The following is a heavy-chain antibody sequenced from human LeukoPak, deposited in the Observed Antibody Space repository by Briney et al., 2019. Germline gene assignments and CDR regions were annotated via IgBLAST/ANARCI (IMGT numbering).Heavy chain of an antibody. CDR3: AREAYDFWSGYSCYFDY. J-gene: IGHJ4*02. Sequence: GGSLRLSCAAYGFTFSSYSMNWVRQAPGNGLEWVSSISSSSSYIYYADSVKGRFTISRDNAKNSLYLQMNSLRAEDTAVYYCAREAYDFWSGYSCYFDYWGQGTLVTVSS. D-gene: IGHD3-3*01. CDR2: ISSSSSYI. CDR1: GFTFSSYS. V-gene: IGHV3-21*01.